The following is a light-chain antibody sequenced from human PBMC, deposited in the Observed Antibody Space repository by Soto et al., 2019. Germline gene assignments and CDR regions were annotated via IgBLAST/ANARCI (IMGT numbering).Light chain of an antibody. Sequence: QSVLTQPPSTSGTPGQMVTISCSGDNSNIGTNTVNWYRQVPGTAPELLIYNNNQRPSGISGRFSGSKSGTSASLAISGLRSDDEGNYYCAAWDDSLRSRLFGGGTKVTVL. V-gene: IGLV1-44*01. CDR2: NNN. J-gene: IGLJ2*01. CDR1: NSNIGTNT. CDR3: AAWDDSLRSRL.